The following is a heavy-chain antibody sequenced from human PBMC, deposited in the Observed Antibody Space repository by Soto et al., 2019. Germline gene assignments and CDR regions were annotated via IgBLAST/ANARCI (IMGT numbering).Heavy chain of an antibody. J-gene: IGHJ5*02. V-gene: IGHV3-33*01. CDR2: IWYDGSNK. CDR3: ARESDYYDSSGYTPNWFDP. CDR1: GFTFSSYG. D-gene: IGHD3-22*01. Sequence: QVQLVESGGGVVQPGRSLRLSCAASGFTFSSYGMHWVRQAPGKGLAWVAVIWYDGSNKYYADSVKGRFTISRDNSKNTLYLQMNSLRAEDTAVYYCARESDYYDSSGYTPNWFDPWGQGTLVTVSS.